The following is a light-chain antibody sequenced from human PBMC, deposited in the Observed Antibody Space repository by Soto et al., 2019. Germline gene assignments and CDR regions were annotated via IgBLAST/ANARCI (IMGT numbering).Light chain of an antibody. V-gene: IGKV3-15*01. CDR2: GAS. Sequence: EVVMTQSPATLSVSPGDSATLSCRASQTVSSNLAWYQQKPGQAPRLLIYGASTRATGIPARFSGSGSGTEFTLTISSLQSEDFAVYYCQQYNNWPLTFGQGTKVDIK. CDR1: QTVSSN. J-gene: IGKJ1*01. CDR3: QQYNNWPLT.